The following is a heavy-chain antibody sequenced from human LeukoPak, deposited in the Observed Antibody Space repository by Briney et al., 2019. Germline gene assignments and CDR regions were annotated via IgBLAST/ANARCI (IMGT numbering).Heavy chain of an antibody. V-gene: IGHV3-49*03. CDR2: IRSKAYGGTT. CDR3: TRGEVAAAGDFDY. J-gene: IGHJ4*02. Sequence: GGSLRLPCTASGFTFGDYAMSWFRQAPGKGLEWVGFIRSKAYGGTTEYAASVKGRFTISRDDSKSIAYLQMNSLKTEDTAVYYCTRGEVAAAGDFDYWGQGTLVTVSS. CDR1: GFTFGDYA. D-gene: IGHD6-13*01.